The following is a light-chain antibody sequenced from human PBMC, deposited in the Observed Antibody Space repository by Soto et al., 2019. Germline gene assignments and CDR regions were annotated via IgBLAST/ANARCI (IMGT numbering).Light chain of an antibody. J-gene: IGLJ3*02. CDR3: LSHTGSRTL. CDR1: SSDVGDYNY. CDR2: EVT. Sequence: QSVLTQPASVSGSPGQSITISCTGASSDVGDYNYVSWYQEHPGQVPKLIIFEVTTRPSGVSDRFSGSRSGITASLTISGLQAEDEADYYCLSHTGSRTLFGGGTKLTVL. V-gene: IGLV2-14*01.